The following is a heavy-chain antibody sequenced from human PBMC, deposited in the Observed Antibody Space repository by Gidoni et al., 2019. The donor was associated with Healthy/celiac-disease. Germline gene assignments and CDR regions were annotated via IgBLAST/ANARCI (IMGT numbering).Heavy chain of an antibody. D-gene: IGHD2-2*01. CDR3: ARGPIVVPAGAKGYYYGMDV. CDR1: GFTFSSYS. CDR2: ISSSSSYI. J-gene: IGHJ6*02. Sequence: EVQLVESGGGLVKPGGSLRLSCAASGFTFSSYSMNWVRQAPGKGLEWVSSISSSSSYIYYADSVKGRFTISRDNAKNSLYLQMNSLRAEDTAVYYCARGPIVVPAGAKGYYYGMDVWGQGTTVTVSS. V-gene: IGHV3-21*01.